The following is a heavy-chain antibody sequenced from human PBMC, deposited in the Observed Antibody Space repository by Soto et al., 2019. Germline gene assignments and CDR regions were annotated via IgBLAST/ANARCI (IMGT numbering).Heavy chain of an antibody. CDR1: GYSISSGYY. V-gene: IGHV4-38-2*01. CDR2: TYYGASS. Sequence: SETLSLTCAVSGYSISSGYYWGWVRQPPGKGLEWLGTTYYGASSYYNPSLRSRITILLDASTNQLSLKLSSVTAADTAVYFCVRVAGSASWYETDSWGQGILVTVSS. CDR3: VRVAGSASWYETDS. D-gene: IGHD6-13*01. J-gene: IGHJ4*02.